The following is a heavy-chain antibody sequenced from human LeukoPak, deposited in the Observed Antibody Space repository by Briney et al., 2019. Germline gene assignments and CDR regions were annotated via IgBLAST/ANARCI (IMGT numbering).Heavy chain of an antibody. V-gene: IGHV1-69*04. Sequence: SVKVSCKASGGTFSSYAISWVRQAPGQGLEWMGRIIPILGIANYAQKFQGRVTITADKSTSTAYMELSSLRSEDTAVYYCARGSSIAAAGTAFDYWGQGTLVTVSS. J-gene: IGHJ4*02. CDR2: IIPILGIA. CDR1: GGTFSSYA. CDR3: ARGSSIAAAGTAFDY. D-gene: IGHD6-13*01.